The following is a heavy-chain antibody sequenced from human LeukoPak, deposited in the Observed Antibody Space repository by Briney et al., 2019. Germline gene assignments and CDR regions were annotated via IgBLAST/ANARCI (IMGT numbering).Heavy chain of an antibody. CDR3: ARAKYQRDY. Sequence: GGSLRLSCAASGFTFSRSGMHWVRHTPGKGPEWVSVIWDDGSSEFYADSVKGRFTISRDNAKNSLYLQMNSLRAEDTAVYYCARAKYQRDYWGQGTLVTASS. J-gene: IGHJ4*02. D-gene: IGHD2-2*01. V-gene: IGHV3-33*03. CDR1: GFTFSRSG. CDR2: IWDDGSSE.